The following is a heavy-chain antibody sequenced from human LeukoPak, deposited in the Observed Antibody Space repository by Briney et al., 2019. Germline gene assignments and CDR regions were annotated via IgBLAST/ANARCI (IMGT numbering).Heavy chain of an antibody. CDR2: IIPIFGTA. V-gene: IGHV1-69*06. Sequence: SVKVSCKASGGTFSSYAISWVRQAPGQGLEWMGGIIPIFGTANYAQKFQGRVTITADKSTSTAYMELSSLRSEDTAVYYCARDDSSGYTRDGDAFDIWGQGTMVTVSS. D-gene: IGHD3-22*01. CDR1: GGTFSSYA. J-gene: IGHJ3*02. CDR3: ARDDSSGYTRDGDAFDI.